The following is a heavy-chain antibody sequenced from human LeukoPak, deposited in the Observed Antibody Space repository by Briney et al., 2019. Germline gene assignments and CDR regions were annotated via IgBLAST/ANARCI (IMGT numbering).Heavy chain of an antibody. D-gene: IGHD3-9*01. Sequence: ASVKVSCKASGYTFTGYYMHWVRQAPGQGLEWMGWINPNSGGTNYAQKFQGRVTMTRDTSISTAYMELGSLRSEDTAVYFCARGDYDVLTGYRDAFDVWGQGTMVTVSS. V-gene: IGHV1-2*02. J-gene: IGHJ3*01. CDR3: ARGDYDVLTGYRDAFDV. CDR2: INPNSGGT. CDR1: GYTFTGYY.